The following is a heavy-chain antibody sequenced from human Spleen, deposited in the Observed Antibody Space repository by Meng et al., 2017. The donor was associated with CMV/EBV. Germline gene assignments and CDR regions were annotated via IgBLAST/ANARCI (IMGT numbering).Heavy chain of an antibody. D-gene: IGHD2-2*01. CDR2: LNPDTGAT. Sequence: ASVKVSCKSSGYTFTDYYLHWVRQAPGQGLEWMGWLNPDTGATYYAQRFEGRVTMTRDTTISTAYMELTSLKSDDTAIYYCAGTDIVVDSSSGMDLWGQGTTVTVSS. J-gene: IGHJ6*02. CDR3: AGTDIVVDSSSGMDL. V-gene: IGHV1-2*02. CDR1: GYTFTDYY.